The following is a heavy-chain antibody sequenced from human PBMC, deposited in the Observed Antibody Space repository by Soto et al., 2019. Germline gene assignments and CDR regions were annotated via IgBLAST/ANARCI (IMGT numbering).Heavy chain of an antibody. D-gene: IGHD2-2*01. CDR1: GGSISSYY. J-gene: IGHJ6*02. CDR3: ARQIDEDIVVVPASRANYYYGMDV. CDR2: IYTSGST. Sequence: SETLSLTCTVSGGSISSYYWSWIRQPAGKGLEWIGRIYTSGSTNYNPSLKSRVTMSVDTSKNQFSLKLSSVTAADTAVYYCARQIDEDIVVVPASRANYYYGMDVWGQGTTVTVSS. V-gene: IGHV4-4*07.